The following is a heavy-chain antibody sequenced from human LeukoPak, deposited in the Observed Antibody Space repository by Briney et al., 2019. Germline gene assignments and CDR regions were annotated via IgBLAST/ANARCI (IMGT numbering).Heavy chain of an antibody. V-gene: IGHV4-34*01. D-gene: IGHD3-9*01. Sequence: PSETLSLTCAVYGRSFSGYYWSWIRQPPGKRQEWIGEINHSGSTNYNPSLKSRVTISVDTSKNQLPLKLSSVTAADTAVYYCARGQAYYDILTGSPQNYYYYGMDVWGKGTTVTVSS. CDR2: INHSGST. CDR1: GRSFSGYY. CDR3: ARGQAYYDILTGSPQNYYYYGMDV. J-gene: IGHJ6*04.